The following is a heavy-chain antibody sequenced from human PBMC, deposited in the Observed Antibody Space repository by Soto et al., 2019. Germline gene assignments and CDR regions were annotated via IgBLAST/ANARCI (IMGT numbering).Heavy chain of an antibody. V-gene: IGHV3-30-3*01. CDR2: MSFDGSNK. J-gene: IGHJ5*02. Sequence: QVHLVESGGGVVQPGRSLRLSCAASGFTFSDYAAHWVRQAPGKGLEWVALMSFDGSNKYYADSVKGRFTISRDSSKNTLYLQMNSLRPEDTAVYFCARDVSGRYGSYWFDPWGQGTLVTVSS. CDR1: GFTFSDYA. CDR3: ARDVSGRYGSYWFDP. D-gene: IGHD1-26*01.